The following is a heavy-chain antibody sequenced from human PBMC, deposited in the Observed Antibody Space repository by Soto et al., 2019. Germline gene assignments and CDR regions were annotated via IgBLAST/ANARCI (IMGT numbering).Heavy chain of an antibody. CDR1: GYTFTSYG. V-gene: IGHV1-18*04. CDR3: ARDLPTFIVVVPAAIRGRYYGMDV. CDR2: ISAYNGNT. Sequence: QVQLVQSGAEVKKPGASVKVSCKASGYTFTSYGISWVRQAPGQGLEWMGWISAYNGNTNYAQKLQGRVTMTIDTSTSTAYMELRSLRSDDTAVYYCARDLPTFIVVVPAAIRGRYYGMDVWGQGTTVTVSS. D-gene: IGHD2-2*02. J-gene: IGHJ6*02.